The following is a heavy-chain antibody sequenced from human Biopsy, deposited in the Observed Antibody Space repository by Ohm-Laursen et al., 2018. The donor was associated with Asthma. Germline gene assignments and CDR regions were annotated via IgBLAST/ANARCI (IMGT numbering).Heavy chain of an antibody. V-gene: IGHV1-69*13. CDR2: INSVFGTT. CDR3: ARKAGSCISRTCYSLDF. J-gene: IGHJ4*02. D-gene: IGHD2-2*01. Sequence: ASVKVPCKSLGGTFNTYVIGWVRQAPGQGLEWMGGINSVFGTTTYPQKFQDRVTITADDSTSTVYMGLSSLRSEDTAVYYCARKAGSCISRTCYSLDFWGQGTLVTVSS. CDR1: GGTFNTYV.